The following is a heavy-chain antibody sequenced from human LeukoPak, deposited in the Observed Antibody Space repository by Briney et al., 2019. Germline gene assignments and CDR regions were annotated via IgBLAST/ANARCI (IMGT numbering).Heavy chain of an antibody. D-gene: IGHD4-17*01. CDR3: ARGKEYGDLFDY. Sequence: GGSLRLSCATSGFFFNSYWMTWVRQAPGKGLEWVAVISYDGSNKYYADSVKGRFTISRDNSKNTLYLQMNSLRAEDTAVYYCARGKEYGDLFDYWGQGTLVTVSS. V-gene: IGHV3-30-3*01. CDR2: ISYDGSNK. J-gene: IGHJ4*02. CDR1: GFFFNSYW.